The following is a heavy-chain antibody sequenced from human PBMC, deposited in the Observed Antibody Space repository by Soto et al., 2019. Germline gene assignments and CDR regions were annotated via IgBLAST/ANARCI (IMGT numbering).Heavy chain of an antibody. V-gene: IGHV4-34*01. Sequence: QVQLQQWGAGLLKPSETLSLTCAVYGGSFSGYYWSWIRQPPGKGLEWVGEINQSGSTNYNPSLKSRVTISVETSKNQFSLKLSSVTAADTAVYYCARTYSSSWSPFDYWGQGTLVTVSS. CDR2: INQSGST. D-gene: IGHD6-13*01. CDR3: ARTYSSSWSPFDY. CDR1: GGSFSGYY. J-gene: IGHJ4*02.